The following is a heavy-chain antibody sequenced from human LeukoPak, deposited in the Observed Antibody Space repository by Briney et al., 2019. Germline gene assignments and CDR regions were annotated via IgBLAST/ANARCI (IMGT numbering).Heavy chain of an antibody. Sequence: GGSLRLSCAASGFTFDDYGMSWVRQAPGKGLEWVSGINWNGGSTGYADSVKGRFTISRDNAKNSLYLQMNSLRAEDTALYYCARDSADDRTEIFDYWGQGTLVTVSS. V-gene: IGHV3-20*04. CDR1: GFTFDDYG. J-gene: IGHJ4*02. CDR3: ARDSADDRTEIFDY. CDR2: INWNGGST. D-gene: IGHD5-12*01.